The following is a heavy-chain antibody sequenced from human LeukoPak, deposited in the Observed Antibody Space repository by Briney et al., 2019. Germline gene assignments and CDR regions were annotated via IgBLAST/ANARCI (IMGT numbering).Heavy chain of an antibody. Sequence: SETLSLPCTVSGGSISSSSYYWGSIRQPPGKGLEWIWSIYYSGSTYYNPSLKSRVTISVDTSKNQFALKLSPVTAADTAVYYCARRRSIAVAGSPTYYYGMDVWGQGTTVTVSS. J-gene: IGHJ6*02. CDR2: IYYSGST. CDR1: GGSISSSSYY. CDR3: ARRRSIAVAGSPTYYYGMDV. V-gene: IGHV4-39*01. D-gene: IGHD6-19*01.